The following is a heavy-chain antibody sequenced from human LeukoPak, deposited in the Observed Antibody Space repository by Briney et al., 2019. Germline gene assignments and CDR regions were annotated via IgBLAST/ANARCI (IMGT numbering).Heavy chain of an antibody. Sequence: GGSLRLSCAASGFTFSSYSMNWVRQAPGKGLEWVSSISSSSSYIYYADSVKGRFTISRDNAKNSLYLQMNSLRAEDTALYYCARGRDYGDYPWYYYYYMDVWGKGTTVTVSS. D-gene: IGHD4-17*01. V-gene: IGHV3-21*04. J-gene: IGHJ6*03. CDR2: ISSSSSYI. CDR1: GFTFSSYS. CDR3: ARGRDYGDYPWYYYYYMDV.